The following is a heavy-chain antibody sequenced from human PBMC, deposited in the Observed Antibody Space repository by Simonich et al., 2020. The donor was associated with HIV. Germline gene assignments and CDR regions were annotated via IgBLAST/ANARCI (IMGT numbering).Heavy chain of an antibody. CDR3: AHLYDSSGYYYVFFQH. CDR2: IHWNDYK. CDR1: GFSLSTSGVG. Sequence: ITLRESGPPLVRPTQTLTLTCTFSGFSLSTSGVGVGWIPQPPGKAREWLSLIHWNDYKSYSPSLKSRLTITKDTSKNQVVLTMTNMDPVDTATYYCAHLYDSSGYYYVFFQHWGQGTLVTVSS. D-gene: IGHD3-22*01. V-gene: IGHV2-5*01. J-gene: IGHJ1*01.